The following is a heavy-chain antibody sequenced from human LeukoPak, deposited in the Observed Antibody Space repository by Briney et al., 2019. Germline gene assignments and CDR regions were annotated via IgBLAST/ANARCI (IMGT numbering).Heavy chain of an antibody. V-gene: IGHV3-30*02. CDR3: ARALRIYYYFDY. CDR1: EFTFGDYG. CDR2: IRYDGRNK. D-gene: IGHD1-26*01. J-gene: IGHJ4*02. Sequence: GGSLRLSCLGSEFTFGDYGLTWVRQAPGKGLDWVAFIRYDGRNKYYADSVKGRFTISRDNSRNTLYLQMNSLRAEDTAVYYCARALRIYYYFDYWGQGTLVTVSS.